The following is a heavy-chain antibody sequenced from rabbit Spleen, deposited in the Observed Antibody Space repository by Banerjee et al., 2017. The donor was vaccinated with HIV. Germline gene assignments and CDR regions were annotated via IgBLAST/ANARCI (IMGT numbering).Heavy chain of an antibody. J-gene: IGHJ4*01. D-gene: IGHD1-1*01. CDR2: IYAAKGST. V-gene: IGHV1S7*01. CDR1: GIDFTKYY. CDR3: VRGASTSGFYNL. Sequence: QLTETGGGLVQPGGSLTLSCKASGIDFTKYYITWVRQAPGKGLEWIGIIYAAKGSTYYASWVNGRFTISSHNAQNTLYLQLNSLTVADTATYFCVRGASTSGFYNLWGPGTLVTVS.